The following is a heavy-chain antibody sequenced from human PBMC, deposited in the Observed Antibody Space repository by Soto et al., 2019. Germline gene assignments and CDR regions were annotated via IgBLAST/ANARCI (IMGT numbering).Heavy chain of an antibody. J-gene: IGHJ3*02. D-gene: IGHD1-1*01. V-gene: IGHV3-15*01. Sequence: EVQLVESGGGLVKPGESLRLSCAASGFTFSNDWMTWVRQAPGKGLEWVGRIKNKIDGGTTDNAAPVKGRFTISRDDSKNTLYLHMNSLKTEDTAVYYCTRMNDRDACDMWGQGTMVTVSS. CDR2: IKNKIDGGTT. CDR1: GFTFSNDW. CDR3: TRMNDRDACDM.